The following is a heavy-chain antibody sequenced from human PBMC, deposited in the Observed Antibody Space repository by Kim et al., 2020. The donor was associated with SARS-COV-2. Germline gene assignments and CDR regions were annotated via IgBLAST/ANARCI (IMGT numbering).Heavy chain of an antibody. V-gene: IGHV3-23*01. Sequence: VKGRFTVSRDNSKNTLYLQMNSLRAEDTAVYYCAKSPTMVRAEGYYGMDVWGQGTTVTVSS. D-gene: IGHD3-10*01. J-gene: IGHJ6*02. CDR3: AKSPTMVRAEGYYGMDV.